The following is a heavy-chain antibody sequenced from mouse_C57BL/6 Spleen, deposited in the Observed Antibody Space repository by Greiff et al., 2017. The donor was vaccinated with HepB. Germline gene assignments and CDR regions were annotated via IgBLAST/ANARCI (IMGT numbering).Heavy chain of an antibody. J-gene: IGHJ4*01. Sequence: QVQLKQSGAELVRPGASVTLSCKASGYTFTDYEMHWVKQTPVHGLEWIGAIDPETGGTAYNQKFKGKAILTADKSSSTAYMELRSLTSEDSAVYYCTRGMGLLQAMDYWGQGTSVTVSS. CDR1: GYTFTDYE. V-gene: IGHV1-15*01. CDR3: TRGMGLLQAMDY. D-gene: IGHD2-3*01. CDR2: IDPETGGT.